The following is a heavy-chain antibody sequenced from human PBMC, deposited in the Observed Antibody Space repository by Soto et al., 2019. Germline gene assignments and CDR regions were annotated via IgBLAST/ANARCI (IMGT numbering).Heavy chain of an antibody. CDR2: IGTAGDT. D-gene: IGHD2-2*01. V-gene: IGHV3-13*01. CDR3: ARDKGLCSSASCPNKIYHFAMDV. J-gene: IGHJ6*02. Sequence: DVQLVESGGGLVQPGGSLRLSCAASGFAFSMYDMHWVRQVAGKGLEWVSAIGTAGDTLYAGSVKGRFSASRENAKNSLYLQMNSLRAGDTAVYYCARDKGLCSSASCPNKIYHFAMDVWGLGTKVIVSS. CDR1: GFAFSMYD.